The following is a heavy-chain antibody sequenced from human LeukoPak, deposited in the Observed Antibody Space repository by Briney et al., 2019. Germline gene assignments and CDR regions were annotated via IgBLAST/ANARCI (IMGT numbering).Heavy chain of an antibody. J-gene: IGHJ5*02. V-gene: IGHV5-51*01. CDR2: IYPGDSDT. CDR1: GYSFTSYW. D-gene: IGHD3-22*01. Sequence: GESLKISCKGSGYSFTSYWIGWVRQMPGKGLEWMGIIYPGDSDTRYSPSFQGQVTISADKSISTAYLQWSSLKASDTAMYYCARSYDSSSRPGFGWFDPWGQGTLVTVSS. CDR3: ARSYDSSSRPGFGWFDP.